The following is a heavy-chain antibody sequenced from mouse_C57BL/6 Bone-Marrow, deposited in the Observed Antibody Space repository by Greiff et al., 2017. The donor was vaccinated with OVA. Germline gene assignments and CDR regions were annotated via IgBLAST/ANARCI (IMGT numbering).Heavy chain of an antibody. Sequence: QVQLQQPGAELVMPGASVKLSCKASGCTFTSYWMHWVKQRPGQGLEWIGEIDPSDSYTNYNQKFKGKSTLTVDKSSSTAYMQLSSLTSEDSAVYYCARRGGPGYWYFDVWGTGTTVTVSS. V-gene: IGHV1-69*01. J-gene: IGHJ1*03. CDR1: GCTFTSYW. D-gene: IGHD3-3*01. CDR2: IDPSDSYT. CDR3: ARRGGPGYWYFDV.